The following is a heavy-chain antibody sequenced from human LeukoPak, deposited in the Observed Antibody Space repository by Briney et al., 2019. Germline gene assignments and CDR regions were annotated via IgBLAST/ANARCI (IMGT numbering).Heavy chain of an antibody. CDR1: GGSISSNSYY. J-gene: IGHJ4*02. CDR3: ASLRERSYYARGFDY. D-gene: IGHD1-26*01. CDR2: ISYSGTT. V-gene: IGHV4-39*01. Sequence: SETLSLTCTVSGGSISSNSYYWGWIRQPPGKGLEWIGSISYSGTTYDNPSLKSRVTISLDTPKNQFSLRLSSVTAADTAVYYCASLRERSYYARGFDYWGQGTLVTVSS.